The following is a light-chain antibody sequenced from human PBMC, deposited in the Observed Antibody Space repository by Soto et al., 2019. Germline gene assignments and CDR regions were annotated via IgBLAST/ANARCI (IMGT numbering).Light chain of an antibody. J-gene: IGLJ2*01. CDR1: SSDVGGYNY. CDR2: DVS. Sequence: QSVLTQPASVSGSPGQSITISCTGTSSDVGGYNYVSWYQQHPGKAPTLMIYDVSNRPSGVSNRFSGSKSGNTASLTISGVQTEDEVDYYCSSYTSSSTPVVFGGGTKLTVL. CDR3: SSYTSSSTPVV. V-gene: IGLV2-14*01.